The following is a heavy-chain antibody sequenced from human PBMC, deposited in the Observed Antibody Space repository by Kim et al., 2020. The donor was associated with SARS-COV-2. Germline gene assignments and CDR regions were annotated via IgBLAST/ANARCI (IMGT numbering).Heavy chain of an antibody. CDR2: IWYDESNK. D-gene: IGHD1-26*01. J-gene: IGHJ4*02. V-gene: IGHV3-33*01. CDR1: GFTFSSYG. CDR3: AREGSGSYYPFFDY. Sequence: GGSLRLSCAASGFTFSSYGMHWVRQAPGKGLEWVAVIWYDESNKYYADSVKGRFTISRDNSKNTLYLQMNSLRAEDTAVYYCAREGSGSYYPFFDYWGQGTLVTVSS.